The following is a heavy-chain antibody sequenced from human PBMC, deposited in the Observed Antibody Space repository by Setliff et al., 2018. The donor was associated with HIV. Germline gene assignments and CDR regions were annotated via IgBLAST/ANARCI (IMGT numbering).Heavy chain of an antibody. V-gene: IGHV3-74*03. CDR3: ARSGGIGNYHWDV. CDR2: INSDGSST. Sequence: PGGSLRLSCAASGFIFNDYWMHWVRQAPGKGLLWVSHINSDGSSTTYADSVKGRFTISRDNAKNTLYLQMNSLRAEDTAVYYCARSGGIGNYHWDVWGKGTTVTVS. CDR1: GFIFNDYW. D-gene: IGHD3-16*01. J-gene: IGHJ6*03.